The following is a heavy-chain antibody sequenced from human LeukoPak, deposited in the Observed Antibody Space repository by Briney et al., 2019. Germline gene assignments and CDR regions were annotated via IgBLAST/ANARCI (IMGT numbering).Heavy chain of an antibody. Sequence: GGSLRLSCAASGFTFSSYGMRWVRQAPGKGLEWVSVIRGGGNTYYAEFVKGRFTISRDDSKNTLFLQMNSLRAEDTAVYFCAKAPSVVATVSYNWGQGTLVTVSS. CDR1: GFTFSSYG. D-gene: IGHD1-26*01. J-gene: IGHJ4*02. CDR2: IRGGGNT. V-gene: IGHV3-23*01. CDR3: AKAPSVVATVSYN.